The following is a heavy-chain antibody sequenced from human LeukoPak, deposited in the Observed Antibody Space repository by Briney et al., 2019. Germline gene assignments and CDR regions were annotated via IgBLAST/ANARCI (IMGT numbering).Heavy chain of an antibody. J-gene: IGHJ4*02. CDR2: TRYDGSRK. D-gene: IGHD3-22*01. Sequence: PGGSLRLSCAASGFIFSSYGMHWVRQAPDKGLEWVAFTRYDGSRKYYADSVKGRFTISRDNSKNTLYLQMNSLRTEDTAVCYCAKDLIPQGLVLTFDYWGQGTLVTVSS. CDR1: GFIFSSYG. CDR3: AKDLIPQGLVLTFDY. V-gene: IGHV3-30*02.